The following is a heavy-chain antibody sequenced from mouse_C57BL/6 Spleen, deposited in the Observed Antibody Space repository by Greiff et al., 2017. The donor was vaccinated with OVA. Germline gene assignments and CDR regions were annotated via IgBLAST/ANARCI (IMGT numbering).Heavy chain of an antibody. CDR1: GYTFTDYN. CDR2: INPNNGGT. J-gene: IGHJ4*01. Sequence: VQLKQSGPELVKPGASVKMSCKASGYTFTDYNMHWVKQSHGKSLEWIGYINPNNGGTSYNQKFKGKATLTVNKSSSTAYMELRSLTSEDSAVYYCARRQVTTVPYAMDYWGQGTSVTVSS. D-gene: IGHD1-1*01. V-gene: IGHV1-22*01. CDR3: ARRQVTTVPYAMDY.